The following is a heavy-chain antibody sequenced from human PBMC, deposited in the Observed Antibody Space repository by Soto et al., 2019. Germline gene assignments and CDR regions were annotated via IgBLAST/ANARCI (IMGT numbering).Heavy chain of an antibody. CDR1: GNSFVDNW. J-gene: IGHJ4*02. CDR2: IDPGDSHI. V-gene: IGHV5-51*01. Sequence: PGESLKISCKGSGNSFVDNWIGWVRQMPGKGLEWMGLIDPGDSHITYSPSFEGQVTMSVDKSISTAYLQWSSLKASDTGMYYCACRITFGATENWGQGTVVTVSS. CDR3: ACRITFGATEN. D-gene: IGHD3-16*01.